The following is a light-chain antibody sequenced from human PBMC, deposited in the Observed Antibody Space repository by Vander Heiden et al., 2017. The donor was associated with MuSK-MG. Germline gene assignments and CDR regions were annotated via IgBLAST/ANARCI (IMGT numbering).Light chain of an antibody. CDR2: KDS. Sequence: SHELPQPPPVSVSPGQTARITCSGDALPKQYAYWYQQKPGQAPVLVIYKDSERPSGIPERFSGSSSGTTVTLTISGVQAEDEADYYCQSADSSGTYVVFGGGTKLTVL. CDR1: ALPKQY. CDR3: QSADSSGTYVV. V-gene: IGLV3-25*03. J-gene: IGLJ2*01.